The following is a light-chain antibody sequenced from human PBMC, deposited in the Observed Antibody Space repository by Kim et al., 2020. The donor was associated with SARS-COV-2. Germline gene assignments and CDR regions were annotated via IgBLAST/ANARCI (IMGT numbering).Light chain of an antibody. CDR2: AAS. CDR3: QQLHTYPYT. Sequence: DIQLTQSPSFLSASVGDSVTITCRASQDISTYLAWYQQIPGRAPKLPIYAASTLQRGVPSRFSGGESGTEFTLTINSLQPEEFATYYCQQLHTYPYTFGQGTKLEIK. CDR1: QDISTY. J-gene: IGKJ2*01. V-gene: IGKV1-9*01.